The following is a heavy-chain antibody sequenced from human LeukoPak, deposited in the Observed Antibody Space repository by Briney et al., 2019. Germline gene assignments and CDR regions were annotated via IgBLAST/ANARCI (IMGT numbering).Heavy chain of an antibody. CDR2: IRYDGSNK. J-gene: IGHJ5*02. CDR3: AKEHSSSFGSFGP. D-gene: IGHD6-6*01. CDR1: GFTFGSYG. Sequence: GGSLRLSCAASGFTFGSYGMHWVRQAPGKGLDWVAFIRYDGSNKYYADSVKGRFTISRDNSKNTLYLQMNSLRAEDTAVYYCAKEHSSSFGSFGPWGQGTLVTVSS. V-gene: IGHV3-30*02.